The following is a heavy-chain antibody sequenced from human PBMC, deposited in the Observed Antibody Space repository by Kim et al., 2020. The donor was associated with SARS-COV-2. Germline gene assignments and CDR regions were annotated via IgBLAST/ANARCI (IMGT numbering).Heavy chain of an antibody. V-gene: IGHV4-4*02. CDR3: ARNWNYWTPYFDY. Sequence: YNPARKSRGTISVDKSKNRFTLKRSAGTAADTAVYYCARNWNYWTPYFDYWGQGTLVTVSS. D-gene: IGHD1-7*01. J-gene: IGHJ4*02.